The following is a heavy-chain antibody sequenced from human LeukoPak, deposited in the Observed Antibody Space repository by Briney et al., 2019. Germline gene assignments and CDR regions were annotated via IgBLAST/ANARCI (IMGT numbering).Heavy chain of an antibody. J-gene: IGHJ5*02. CDR2: FDPEDGET. CDR3: ATGAVGRSMIVVADPNWFDP. V-gene: IGHV1-24*01. CDR1: GYTLTELS. D-gene: IGHD3-22*01. Sequence: ASVKVSCKVSGYTLTELSMHWVRQAPGKGLEWMGGFDPEDGETIYAQKFQGRVTMTEDTSTDTAYMELSSLRSEDTAVYYCATGAVGRSMIVVADPNWFDPWGQGTLVTVSS.